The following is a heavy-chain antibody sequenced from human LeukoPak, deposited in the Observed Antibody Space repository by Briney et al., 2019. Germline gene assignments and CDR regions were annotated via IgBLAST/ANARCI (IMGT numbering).Heavy chain of an antibody. CDR3: ATTIRSNYYDSSGYPDY. Sequence: ASVKVSCKASGYTFTDYYMHWVQQAPGKGLEWMGRVDPEDGETIYAEKFQGRVTITADTSTDTAYMELSSLRSEDTAVYYCATTIRSNYYDSSGYPDYWGQGTLVTVSS. D-gene: IGHD3-22*01. V-gene: IGHV1-69-2*01. CDR1: GYTFTDYY. J-gene: IGHJ4*02. CDR2: VDPEDGET.